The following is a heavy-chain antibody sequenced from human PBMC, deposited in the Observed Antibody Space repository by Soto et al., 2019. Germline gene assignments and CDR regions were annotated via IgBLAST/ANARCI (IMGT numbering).Heavy chain of an antibody. CDR2: ISGSGGST. CDR1: GFTFSSFA. J-gene: IGHJ5*02. Sequence: GGSLRLSCTASGFTFSSFAMSWVRQAPGKGLEWVSTISGSGGSTYYADSVKGRFTISRDSSKNTLYLQMNSLRAEDTAVYYCAKPLGYCSAGSCASVDLWGQGTLVTVSS. CDR3: AKPLGYCSAGSCASVDL. D-gene: IGHD2-15*01. V-gene: IGHV3-23*01.